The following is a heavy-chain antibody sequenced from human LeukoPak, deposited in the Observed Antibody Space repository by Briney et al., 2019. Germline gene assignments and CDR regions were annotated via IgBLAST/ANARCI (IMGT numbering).Heavy chain of an antibody. CDR3: AKGGDYSSYFDY. J-gene: IGHJ4*02. D-gene: IGHD4-17*01. V-gene: IGHV3-30*02. Sequence: GGSLRLSCAASGFTFSSYWMSWVRQAPGKGLEWVAFIRYDGGNEYYADSVKGRFTISRDNSKNTLYLQMNSLRAEDTAVYYCAKGGDYSSYFDYWGQGTLVTVSS. CDR2: IRYDGGNE. CDR1: GFTFSSYW.